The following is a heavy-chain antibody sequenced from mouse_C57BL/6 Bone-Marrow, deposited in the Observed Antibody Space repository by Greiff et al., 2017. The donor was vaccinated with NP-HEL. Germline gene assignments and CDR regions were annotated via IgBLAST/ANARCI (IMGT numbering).Heavy chain of an antibody. J-gene: IGHJ2*01. CDR2: INPNNGGT. CDR3: ARHYYDYEFDY. D-gene: IGHD2-4*01. V-gene: IGHV1-18*01. Sequence: EVQLQESGPELVKPGASVKIPCKASGSTFTDYNMAWVKQSHGKSLEWIGDINPNNGGTIYNQKFKGKATLTVDKSSSTAYMELRSLTSEDTAVYYCARHYYDYEFDYWGQGTTLTVSS. CDR1: GSTFTDYN.